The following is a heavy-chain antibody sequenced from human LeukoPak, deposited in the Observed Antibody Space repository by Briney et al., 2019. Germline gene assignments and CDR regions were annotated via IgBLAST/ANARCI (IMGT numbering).Heavy chain of an antibody. J-gene: IGHJ4*02. CDR1: GYTFTGYY. Sequence: GASVKVSCKASGYTFTGYYMHWVRQAPGQGLEWMGWINPNSGGTNYAQKFEGRVTMTRDTSISTAYMELSRLRSDDTAVYYCARDRVVGATHHSLYDYWGQGTLVTVSS. CDR2: INPNSGGT. D-gene: IGHD1-26*01. CDR3: ARDRVVGATHHSLYDY. V-gene: IGHV1-2*02.